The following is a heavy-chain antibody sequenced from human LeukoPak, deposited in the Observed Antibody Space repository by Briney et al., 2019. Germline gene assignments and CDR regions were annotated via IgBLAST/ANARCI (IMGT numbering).Heavy chain of an antibody. D-gene: IGHD5-18*01. CDR1: GFTFSSDA. J-gene: IGHJ4*02. CDR3: AKGQSGYTYGYFH. CDR2: ISGSGVST. Sequence: GGSLRLSCAASGFTFSSDAMSWVRQAPGKGLEWVTAISGSGVSTYYADSVKGRFTISRDNSKNTLYLQMNSLRGEDTAGYYCAKGQSGYTYGYFHWGQGTLVTVSS. V-gene: IGHV3-23*01.